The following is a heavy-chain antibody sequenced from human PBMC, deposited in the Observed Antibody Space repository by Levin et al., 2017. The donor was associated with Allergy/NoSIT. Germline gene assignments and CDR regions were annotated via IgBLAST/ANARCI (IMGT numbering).Heavy chain of an antibody. CDR3: ARRRPLGGVWFGEPNSYFDL. Sequence: SETLSLTCTVSGGSISTTNYYWGWIRQPPGKGLEWIGTISHTGSTDYNPSLKSRVSISVDTSNNLFSLTLSSVTAADTATYYCARRRPLGGVWFGEPNSYFDLWGRGTLVTVSS. V-gene: IGHV4-39*02. J-gene: IGHJ2*01. D-gene: IGHD3-10*01. CDR1: GGSISTTNYY. CDR2: ISHTGST.